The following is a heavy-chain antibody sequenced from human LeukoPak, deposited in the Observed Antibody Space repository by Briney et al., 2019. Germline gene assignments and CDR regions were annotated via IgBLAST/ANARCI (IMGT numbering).Heavy chain of an antibody. J-gene: IGHJ4*02. Sequence: PGGSLRPSCAASGFIFATSWMDWVRQAPGKGLEWVANIKGDGSETYYGDSAKGRFTVLRDNAKNSLYLQMDSLRVEDTAIYYCAKSLDYWGQGTLVTVSS. CDR1: GFIFATSW. CDR3: AKSLDY. CDR2: IKGDGSET. V-gene: IGHV3-7*01.